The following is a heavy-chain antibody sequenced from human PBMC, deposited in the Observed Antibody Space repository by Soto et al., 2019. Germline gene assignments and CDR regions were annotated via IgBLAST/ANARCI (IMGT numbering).Heavy chain of an antibody. J-gene: IGHJ6*03. V-gene: IGHV4-4*02. Sequence: QVQLQESGPGLVKPSGTLSLTCAVSIGSISSSNLWIWVRQSPGKGLECIVEIYHSGSTNYNPFLKSRVTISVDQSKNQFALKLSSVTAADTAVYYCASLHLRDYYYYRDVWGKGTTVTVSS. D-gene: IGHD3-3*01. CDR3: ASLHLRDYYYYRDV. CDR2: IYHSGST. CDR1: IGSISSSNL.